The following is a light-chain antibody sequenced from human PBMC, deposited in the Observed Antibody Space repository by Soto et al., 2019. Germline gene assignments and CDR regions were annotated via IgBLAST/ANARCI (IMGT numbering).Light chain of an antibody. CDR2: GAS. CDR3: QQYGTSPLFT. J-gene: IGKJ3*01. V-gene: IGKV3-20*01. Sequence: IVLTQSPGTLSLSPGERATLSCRASQGVSSSYLAWYQQKPGQAHRLLIYGASSRAPGTPHRFSGSGSGTDFTLTISRLEPEDSAVYYCQQYGTSPLFTFGPGTKVDIK. CDR1: QGVSSSY.